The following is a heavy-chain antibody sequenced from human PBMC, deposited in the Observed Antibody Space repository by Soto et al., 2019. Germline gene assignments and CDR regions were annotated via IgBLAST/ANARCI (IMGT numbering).Heavy chain of an antibody. D-gene: IGHD3-16*01. V-gene: IGHV1-69*02. Sequence: QVQLVQSGAEVKKPGSSVRVSCKASGGTFSSNTLSWVRQAPGQGLEWMGRITPVLDMADYEQKFQDRLTITADKSTTTVDRELGSLRSEDTAIYYCARAISSGGRFSGMDVWGQGTTVTVSS. CDR2: ITPVLDMA. J-gene: IGHJ6*02. CDR3: ARAISSGGRFSGMDV. CDR1: GGTFSSNT.